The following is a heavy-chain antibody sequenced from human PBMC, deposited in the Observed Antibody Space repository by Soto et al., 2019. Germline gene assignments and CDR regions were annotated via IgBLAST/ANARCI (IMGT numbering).Heavy chain of an antibody. Sequence: ASVKVSCKASGYTFTSYALHWVRQAPGQRLEWMGWINAGDGKTKYSQKFQGRVTSTRDTSASSVYLVLGSMTSQDTAVHYCATGIWNYRTYYYDSWGQGTLVT. D-gene: IGHD1-7*01. V-gene: IGHV1-3*01. CDR3: ATGIWNYRTYYYDS. CDR1: GYTFTSYA. J-gene: IGHJ4*02. CDR2: INAGDGKT.